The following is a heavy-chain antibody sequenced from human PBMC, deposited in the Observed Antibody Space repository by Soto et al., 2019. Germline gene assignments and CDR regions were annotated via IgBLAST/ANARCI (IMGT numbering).Heavy chain of an antibody. J-gene: IGHJ4*02. D-gene: IGHD3-3*01. V-gene: IGHV3-30-3*01. Sequence: QVQLVESGGGVVQPGRSLRLSCAASGFTFSSYAMHWVRQAPGKGLEWVAVISYDGSNKYYADSVKGRFTISRDNSKNTLYLQMNSLRAEDTAVYYCARYLRFLEGGFDHWGQGTLVTVSS. CDR3: ARYLRFLEGGFDH. CDR2: ISYDGSNK. CDR1: GFTFSSYA.